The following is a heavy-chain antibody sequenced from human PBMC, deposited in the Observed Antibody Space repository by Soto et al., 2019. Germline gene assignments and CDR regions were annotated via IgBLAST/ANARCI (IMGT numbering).Heavy chain of an antibody. V-gene: IGHV1-24*01. CDR1: GYTLTELS. D-gene: IGHD6-13*01. CDR3: ATVQVPFMYSSTYHFDY. J-gene: IGHJ4*02. CDR2: FDPEDGET. Sequence: QVQLVQSGAEVKKPGASVKVSCKVSGYTLTELSMHWVRQAPGKGLEWMGGFDPEDGETIYAKKFQGRVTITEDTSTDTAYRELSSLRSEDTDVYYCATVQVPFMYSSTYHFDYWGQGTLVTASS.